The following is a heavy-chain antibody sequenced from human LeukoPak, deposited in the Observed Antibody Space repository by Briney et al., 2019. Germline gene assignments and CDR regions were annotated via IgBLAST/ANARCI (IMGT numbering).Heavy chain of an antibody. Sequence: SETLSLTCTVCGGPISSYYWSWMREPPGKGLEGMGYIHYSGSTNYNPSLKRLFTISVDTSKNQFSLKLSSVTAAETAVYYCAREAVTTSYYYYYMDVWGKGTTVTVSS. V-gene: IGHV4-59*01. D-gene: IGHD4-17*01. CDR1: GGPISSYY. CDR2: IHYSGST. CDR3: AREAVTTSYYYYYMDV. J-gene: IGHJ6*03.